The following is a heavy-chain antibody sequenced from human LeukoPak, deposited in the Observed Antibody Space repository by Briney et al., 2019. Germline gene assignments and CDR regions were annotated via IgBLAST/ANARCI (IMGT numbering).Heavy chain of an antibody. CDR3: ARLYSSGLIDY. J-gene: IGHJ4*02. D-gene: IGHD6-19*01. CDR2: IYTSGST. Sequence: SETLSLTCTVSGGSISSGSYYWSWIRQPAGKGLEWIGRIYTSGSTNYNPSLKSRVTISVDTSKNQFSLKLSSVTAADTAVYYCARLYSSGLIDYWGQGTLVTVSS. V-gene: IGHV4-61*02. CDR1: GGSISSGSYY.